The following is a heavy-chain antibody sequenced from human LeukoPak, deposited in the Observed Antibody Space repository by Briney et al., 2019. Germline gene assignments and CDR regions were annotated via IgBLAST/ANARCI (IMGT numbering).Heavy chain of an antibody. J-gene: IGHJ4*02. Sequence: GGSLRLSCAASGFTFSSYGMHWVRQAPGKGLEWVAVISYDGSNKYYADSVKGRFTISRDNSKNTLYLQMNSLRAEDTAVYYCAKGDIWIDYWGQGTLVTVSS. CDR3: AKGDIWIDY. CDR1: GFTFSSYG. D-gene: IGHD3-3*01. V-gene: IGHV3-30*18. CDR2: ISYDGSNK.